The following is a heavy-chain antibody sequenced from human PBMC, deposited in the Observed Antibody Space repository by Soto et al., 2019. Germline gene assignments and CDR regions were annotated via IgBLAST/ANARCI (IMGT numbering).Heavy chain of an antibody. CDR3: AKVPYYDILTGYYFDY. V-gene: IGHV3-23*01. CDR2: ISGSGGST. J-gene: IGHJ4*02. Sequence: PGGSLRLSCAASGFTFSSYAMSWVRQAPGKGLEWVSAISGSGGSTYYADSVKGRYTTSRDNSKNTLYLQMNSLRAEDTAVYYCAKVPYYDILTGYYFDYWGQGTLVTVSS. CDR1: GFTFSSYA. D-gene: IGHD3-9*01.